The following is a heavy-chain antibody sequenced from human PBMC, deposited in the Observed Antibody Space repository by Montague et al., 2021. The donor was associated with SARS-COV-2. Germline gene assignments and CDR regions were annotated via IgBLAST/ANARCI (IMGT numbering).Heavy chain of an antibody. CDR3: TRDPGIAEAGSWFDY. CDR2: ISSSGSNK. J-gene: IGHJ4*02. Sequence: SLRLSCAASGSTFSSYQMNWVRQAPGKGLEWVSCISSSGSNKNDADSVKGRFTISRDNAKNSLYLQMNSLRAEDTAVYYCTRDPGIAEAGSWFDYWGQGTLVTVSS. V-gene: IGHV3-48*03. D-gene: IGHD6-19*01. CDR1: GSTFSSYQ.